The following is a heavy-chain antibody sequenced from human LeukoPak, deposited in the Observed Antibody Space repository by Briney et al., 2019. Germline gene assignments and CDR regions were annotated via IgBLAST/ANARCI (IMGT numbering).Heavy chain of an antibody. Sequence: GCSLRLSCAGSGFTFSSYGMSWVRQAPGKGLEWVSAISSGGTNTYYADAVKGRFTVSRDNSKDTLYLQVNSLRAEDTAVYYCAKDAVTSAMGATRFDSWGQGTLLTVSS. CDR3: AKDAVTSAMGATRFDS. J-gene: IGHJ4*02. D-gene: IGHD1-26*01. CDR2: ISSGGTNT. CDR1: GFTFSSYG. V-gene: IGHV3-23*01.